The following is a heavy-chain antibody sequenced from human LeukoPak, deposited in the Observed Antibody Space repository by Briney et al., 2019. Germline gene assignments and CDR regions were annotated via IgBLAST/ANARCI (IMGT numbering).Heavy chain of an antibody. D-gene: IGHD6-13*01. CDR1: GFPLSSYA. J-gene: IGHJ4*02. CDR3: AKGLYSSSWYEY. CDR2: ISSSGGST. V-gene: IGHV3-23*01. Sequence: GASLRLSCAPSGFPLSSYAMSSARHDPGKRLEWVSDISSSGGSTYYADSVKGRFTISRDNSKNTLYLKMNILRAEDRAVYYCAKGLYSSSWYEYWGQGTLVTVSS.